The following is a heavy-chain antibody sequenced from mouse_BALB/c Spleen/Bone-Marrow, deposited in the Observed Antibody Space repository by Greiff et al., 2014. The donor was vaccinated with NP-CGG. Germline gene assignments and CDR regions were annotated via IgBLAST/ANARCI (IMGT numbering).Heavy chain of an antibody. V-gene: IGHV14-4*02. CDR1: DFNIKDYY. CDR2: IDPENGDT. CDR3: NADPIT. J-gene: IGHJ2*01. Sequence: VHVKQSGAELVRSGASVKLSCTASDFNIKDYYMNWVKQRPEQGLEWIGWIDPENGDTEYAPKFQGKATMTADTSSNTAYLQLSSLTSEDTGVYYCNADPITWGQGTTLTVSS.